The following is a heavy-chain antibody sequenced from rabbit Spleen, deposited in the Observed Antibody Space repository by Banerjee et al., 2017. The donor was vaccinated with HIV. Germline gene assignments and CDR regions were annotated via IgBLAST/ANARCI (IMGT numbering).Heavy chain of an antibody. CDR3: ARVSETSGWGEDL. V-gene: IGHV1S45*01. Sequence: QEQLVESGGGLVKPGASLTLTCTASGFSFSNSYDMCWVRQAPGKGLEWIGCIYTGNVKTYYASWAKGRFTISKTSSTTVTLQMTSLTVADTATYFCARVSETSGWGEDLWGQGTLVTVS. CDR2: IYTGNVKT. CDR1: GFSFSNSYD. J-gene: IGHJ4*01. D-gene: IGHD4-1*01.